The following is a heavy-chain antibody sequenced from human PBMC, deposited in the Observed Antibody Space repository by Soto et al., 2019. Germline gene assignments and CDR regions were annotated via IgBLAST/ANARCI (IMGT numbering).Heavy chain of an antibody. J-gene: IGHJ6*02. D-gene: IGHD2-2*01. V-gene: IGHV2-70*01. Sequence: SGPTLVNPTQTLTLTCTFSGFSLSTSGMCVSWIRQPPGKALEWLALIDWDDDKYYSTSLKTRLTISKDTSKNQVVLTMTNMDPVDTATYYCARIPRLTYCSSTSCRQGYYYYYGMDVWGQGTTVTVSS. CDR2: IDWDDDK. CDR1: GFSLSTSGMC. CDR3: ARIPRLTYCSSTSCRQGYYYYYGMDV.